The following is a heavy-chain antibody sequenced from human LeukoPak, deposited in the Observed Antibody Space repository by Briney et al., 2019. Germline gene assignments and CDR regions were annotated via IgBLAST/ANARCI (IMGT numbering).Heavy chain of an antibody. J-gene: IGHJ4*02. CDR3: AKVTGDYYDTSGAFDY. Sequence: PGGSLRLSCAASGLIFSSYGMHWVRQAPGKGLEWVARIWHDGSNDDYADSVKGRFTISRDNSKNTLYLQMNSLRAEDTAIYYCAKVTGDYYDTSGAFDYWGQGTLVTVPS. V-gene: IGHV3-33*06. D-gene: IGHD3-22*01. CDR2: IWHDGSND. CDR1: GLIFSSYG.